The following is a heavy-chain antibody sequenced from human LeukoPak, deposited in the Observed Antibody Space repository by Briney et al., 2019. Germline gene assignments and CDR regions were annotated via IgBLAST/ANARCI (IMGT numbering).Heavy chain of an antibody. CDR1: RGSISNYH. Sequence: PSETLSLTCTVSRGSISNYHWSWIRQPPGKTLEWIGYIYYSGSTNYNPSLKSRVTISVDTSKNQLSLKVRSVTAADTAVYYCARNADDSSSYPYFEYWGQGTLVTVSS. CDR2: IYYSGST. V-gene: IGHV4-59*01. D-gene: IGHD3-22*01. J-gene: IGHJ4*02. CDR3: ARNADDSSSYPYFEY.